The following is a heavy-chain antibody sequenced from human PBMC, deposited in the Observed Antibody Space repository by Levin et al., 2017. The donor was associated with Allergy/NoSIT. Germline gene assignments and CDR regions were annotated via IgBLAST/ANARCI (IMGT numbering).Heavy chain of an antibody. CDR2: INSDGSST. CDR1: GFTFSSYW. J-gene: IGHJ3*02. D-gene: IGHD6-19*01. V-gene: IGHV3-74*01. Sequence: PGGSLRLSCAASGFTFSSYWMHWVRQAPGKGLVWVSRINSDGSSTSYADSVKGRFTISRDNAKNTLYLQMNSLRAEDTAVYYCARGNQWLVFGGAFDIWGQGTMVTVSS. CDR3: ARGNQWLVFGGAFDI.